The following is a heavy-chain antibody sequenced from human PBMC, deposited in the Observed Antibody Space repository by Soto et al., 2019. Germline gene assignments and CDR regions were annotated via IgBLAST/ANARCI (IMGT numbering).Heavy chain of an antibody. CDR1: GYTFSDYY. J-gene: IGHJ4*01. D-gene: IGHD1-1*01. Sequence: ASVKVSCKASGYTFSDYYIHWVRQAPGQGLEWMGWINPNSGGTKYAPKFQGGVTMTRDTSITTAYMDLSRLRAGDTAVYYCERPPATAKPEGVDFWGQGTLVTVSS. CDR3: ERPPATAKPEGVDF. V-gene: IGHV1-2*02. CDR2: INPNSGGT.